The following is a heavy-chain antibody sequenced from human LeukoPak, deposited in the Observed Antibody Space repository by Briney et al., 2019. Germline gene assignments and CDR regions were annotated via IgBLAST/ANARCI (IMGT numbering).Heavy chain of an antibody. D-gene: IGHD2-8*01. Sequence: GGSLPLSFAASGFTFSNYNMDWVRQAPGKGLEWVSYISSGSSTINYADSVKGRFTISRDNGKNSLYLQMNSLRDEDTAVYYCAGDRLGVMDVWGKGNSHSVSS. CDR1: GFTFSNYN. CDR2: ISSGSSTI. CDR3: AGDRLGVMDV. J-gene: IGHJ6*04. V-gene: IGHV3-48*02.